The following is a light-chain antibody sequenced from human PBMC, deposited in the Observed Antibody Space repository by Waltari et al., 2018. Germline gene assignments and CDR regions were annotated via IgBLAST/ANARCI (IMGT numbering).Light chain of an antibody. CDR1: SGHSGYI. V-gene: IGLV4-60*03. CDR2: LKGSGSY. CDR3: ETWDTNTRV. J-gene: IGLJ3*02. Sequence: VVTQSSSASASLGSSVKLTCTLSSGHSGYIIAWHQQQPGKAPRYLMKLKGSGSYNKGSGVPDRFSGSSSVADRYLSISSLQSEDEADYYCETWDTNTRVFGGGTRLTVL.